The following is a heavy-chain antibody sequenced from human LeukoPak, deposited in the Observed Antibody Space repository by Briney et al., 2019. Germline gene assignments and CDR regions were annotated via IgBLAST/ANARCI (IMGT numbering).Heavy chain of an antibody. CDR2: INSDGSST. CDR1: GFTFSSYA. Sequence: GGSLRLSCAASGFTFSSYAMSWVRQAPGKGLVWVSRINSDGSSTSYADSVKGRFTVSRDNAKNTLYLQMNSLRAEDTAVYYCARDTTAAADYWGQGTLVTVTS. J-gene: IGHJ4*02. V-gene: IGHV3-74*01. D-gene: IGHD6-13*01. CDR3: ARDTTAAADY.